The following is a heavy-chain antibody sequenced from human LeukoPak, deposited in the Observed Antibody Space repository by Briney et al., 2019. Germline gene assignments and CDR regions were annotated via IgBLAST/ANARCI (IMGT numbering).Heavy chain of an antibody. D-gene: IGHD3-10*01. CDR2: IYNSGSN. J-gene: IGHJ5*02. Sequence: SETLSLTSTVSGGSISSDYWQWIRQPPGKGLEWIGYIYNSGSNNYNPSLKSRVTISVDTSKNQFSLKLTSVTAADTAVYYCATRGSWGQGTLVTVSS. CDR1: GGSISSDY. CDR3: ATRGS. V-gene: IGHV4-59*08.